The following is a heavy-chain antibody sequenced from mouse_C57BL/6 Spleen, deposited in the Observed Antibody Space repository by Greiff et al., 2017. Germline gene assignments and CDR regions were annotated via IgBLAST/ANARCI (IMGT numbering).Heavy chain of an antibody. CDR2: ISYDGST. D-gene: IGHD2-3*01. J-gene: IGHJ2*01. Sequence: DVQLQESGPGLVKPSQSLSLPCSVTGYSIPSGYYWNWIRQFPGNKLEWMGYISYDGSTNYNPSLKNRISIPRDTSKNPFFLKLNSVTTEDTATYYCARDDGYYLLRYWGQGTTLTVSS. CDR1: GYSIPSGYY. V-gene: IGHV3-6*01. CDR3: ARDDGYYLLRY.